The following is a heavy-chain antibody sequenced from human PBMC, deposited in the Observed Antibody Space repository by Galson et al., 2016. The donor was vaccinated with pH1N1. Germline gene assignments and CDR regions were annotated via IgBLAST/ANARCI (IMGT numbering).Heavy chain of an antibody. CDR1: GFTFNAYA. V-gene: IGHV3-30-3*01. CDR2: ISYDGNKK. CDR3: ARDHVYGDYFERFFDL. J-gene: IGHJ2*01. D-gene: IGHD4-17*01. Sequence: SLRLSCAASGFTFNAYAMHWVRQAPGKGLEWVAFISYDGNKKDFADSVKGRFTISRDNSKNTLYLQMNSLRAEDTALYYCARDHVYGDYFERFFDLWGRGTLVTVSS.